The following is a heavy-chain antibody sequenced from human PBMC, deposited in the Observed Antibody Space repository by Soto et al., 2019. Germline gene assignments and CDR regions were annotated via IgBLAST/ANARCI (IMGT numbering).Heavy chain of an antibody. V-gene: IGHV3-66*01. CDR2: IYSAGSA. J-gene: IGHJ4*02. CDR1: GFTVSSYH. D-gene: IGHD6-13*01. Sequence: GGSLRLSCAASGFTVSSYHMSWVRQAPGKGLEWVSIIYSAGSADFADSVKGRFTISRDNSKNTLYLQMSSLRAEDTAVYYCTRVYSSSYHYFDYWGQGTQVTVSS. CDR3: TRVYSSSYHYFDY.